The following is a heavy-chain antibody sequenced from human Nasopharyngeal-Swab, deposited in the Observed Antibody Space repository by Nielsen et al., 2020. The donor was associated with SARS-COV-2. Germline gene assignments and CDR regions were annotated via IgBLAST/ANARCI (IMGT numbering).Heavy chain of an antibody. CDR1: GFTFSSYS. V-gene: IGHV3-21*01. D-gene: IGHD3-10*01. Sequence: GESLNISCAASGFTFSSYSMNWVRQAPGKGLEWVSSISSSSSYIYYADSVKGRFTISRDNAKNSLYLQMNSLRAEDTAVYYCARGGGGLLWFGELLYPSDYYYYYMDVWGKGTTVTVSS. J-gene: IGHJ6*03. CDR2: ISSSSSYI. CDR3: ARGGGGLLWFGELLYPSDYYYYYMDV.